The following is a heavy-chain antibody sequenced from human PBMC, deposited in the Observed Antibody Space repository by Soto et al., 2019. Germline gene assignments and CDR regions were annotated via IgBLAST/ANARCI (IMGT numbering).Heavy chain of an antibody. CDR3: AKEAGSSSSFDY. D-gene: IGHD1-26*01. J-gene: IGHJ4*02. V-gene: IGHV3-9*01. Sequence: LRLSCAASGFTFDDYAMHWVRQAPGKGLEWVSGISWNSGSIGYADSVKGRFTISRDNAKNSLYLQMNSLRAEDTALYYCAKEAGSSSSFDYWGKGTLVTVSP. CDR1: GFTFDDYA. CDR2: ISWNSGSI.